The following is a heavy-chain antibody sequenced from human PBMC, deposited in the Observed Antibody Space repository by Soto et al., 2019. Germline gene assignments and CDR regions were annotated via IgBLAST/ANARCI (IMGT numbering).Heavy chain of an antibody. CDR1: GGTFSSYD. D-gene: IGHD3-22*01. J-gene: IGHJ4*02. CDR2: IIPIFGTA. CDR3: ASVDTMNHFDY. Sequence: QVQLVQSGAEVKKPGSSVKVSCKASGGTFSSYDISWVRQAPGQGLEWMGGIIPIFGTANYAQKFQGRVTITADESTSTAYMYLSSLRSEDTAVYYCASVDTMNHFDYWGQGTLVTVSS. V-gene: IGHV1-69*12.